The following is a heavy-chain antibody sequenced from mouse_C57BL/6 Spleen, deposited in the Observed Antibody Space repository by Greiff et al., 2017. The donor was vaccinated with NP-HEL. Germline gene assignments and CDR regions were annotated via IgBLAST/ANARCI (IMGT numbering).Heavy chain of an antibody. CDR1: GYTFTSYW. CDR2: IDPSDSYT. Sequence: VQLQQSGAELVMPGASVKLSCKASGYTFTSYWMHWVKQRPGQGLEWIGEIDPSDSYTNYNQKFKGKSTLTVDKSSSTAYMQLSSLTSEDSAVYYCARYGYYLDYWGQGTTLTVSS. CDR3: ARYGYYLDY. V-gene: IGHV1-69*01. D-gene: IGHD2-2*01. J-gene: IGHJ2*01.